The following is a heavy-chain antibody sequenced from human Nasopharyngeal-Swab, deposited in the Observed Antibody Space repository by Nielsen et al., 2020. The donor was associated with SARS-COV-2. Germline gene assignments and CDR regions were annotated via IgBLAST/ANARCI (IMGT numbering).Heavy chain of an antibody. CDR2: IYSGGNT. D-gene: IGHD3-10*01. J-gene: IGHJ3*02. CDR1: GFTVSSNY. CDR3: ARGAITMVRGVIGTNAFDI. Sequence: GESLKISCAASGFTVSSNYMSWVRQAPGKGLEWVSVIYSGGNTNYADSVKGRFTISRDNSKNTLYLQMNSLRAEDTAAYYCARGAITMVRGVIGTNAFDIWGQGTMVTVSS. V-gene: IGHV3-53*01.